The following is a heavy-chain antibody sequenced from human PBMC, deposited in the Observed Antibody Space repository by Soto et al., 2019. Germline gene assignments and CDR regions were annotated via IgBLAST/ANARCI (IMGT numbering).Heavy chain of an antibody. J-gene: IGHJ4*02. CDR3: AKGRVTLFRGVQDY. CDR1: GFTLSSYA. Sequence: GGSLRLSCAASGFTLSSYAMSWVRQAPGKGLEWVSAISGDSTYYADSVKGRFTISTDNSKNTLYLQMNSLRAEDTAVYYCAKGRVTLFRGVQDYWGQGTLVTVSS. D-gene: IGHD3-10*01. CDR2: ISGDST. V-gene: IGHV3-23*01.